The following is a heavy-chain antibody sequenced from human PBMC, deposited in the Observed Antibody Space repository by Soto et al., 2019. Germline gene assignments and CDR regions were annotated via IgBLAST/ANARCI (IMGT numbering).Heavy chain of an antibody. J-gene: IGHJ4*02. D-gene: IGHD3-16*01. CDR1: GFSLSRKGMS. V-gene: IGHV2-70*01. CDR3: TRANRWKYAYYFYY. Sequence: SGPALVNPKQTLILTCAFSGFSLSRKGMSVSWIRQPPGKALEFLALIDWEEEKFSSPSLRTRLTVSKDTSKSQVVLTLTNVDPVATPTYYCTRANRWKYAYYFYYGCQGTLLTVSS. CDR2: IDWEEEK.